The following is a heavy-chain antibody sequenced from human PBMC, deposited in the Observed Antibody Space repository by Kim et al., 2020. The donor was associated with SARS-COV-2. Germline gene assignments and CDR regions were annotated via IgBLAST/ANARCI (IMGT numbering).Heavy chain of an antibody. CDR1: GFIFSSYA. J-gene: IGHJ3*01. CDR2: MSNDGKKK. V-gene: IGHV3-30*04. Sequence: GGSLRLSCAASGFIFSSYAMNWVRQAPGKGLEWVAVMSNDGKKKFYADSVQGRFTISRDNSKNTVYLEMNSLRGDDTGVYYCERGAVVGYRVAAFDRWG. D-gene: IGHD6-19*01. CDR3: ERGAVVGYRVAAFDR.